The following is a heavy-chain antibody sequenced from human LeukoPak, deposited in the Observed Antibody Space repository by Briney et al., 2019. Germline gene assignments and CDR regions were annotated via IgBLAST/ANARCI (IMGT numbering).Heavy chain of an antibody. CDR1: GFTFSSYG. Sequence: GGSLRLSCAASGFTFSSYGMNWVRQAPGKGLEWVSSISSSSSYIYDADSVKGRFTISRDNAKKSLYLQMNSLRAEDTAVYYCARGYSNYGYVLDVWGQGTMVTVSS. D-gene: IGHD4-11*01. J-gene: IGHJ3*01. CDR3: ARGYSNYGYVLDV. V-gene: IGHV3-21*01. CDR2: ISSSSSYI.